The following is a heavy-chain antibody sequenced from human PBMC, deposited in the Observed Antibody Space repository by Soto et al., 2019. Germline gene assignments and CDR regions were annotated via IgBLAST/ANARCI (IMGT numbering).Heavy chain of an antibody. CDR1: GFTFSNYG. J-gene: IGHJ6*02. CDR3: VRDRSISCGSDLYYYNMDV. CDR2: IWYDGSKK. V-gene: IGHV3-33*01. Sequence: QVQLVESGGGVVQPGRSLRLSCAAPGFTFSNYGMHWVRQAPGKGLEWVAVIWYDGSKKNYADSAKGRFTISRDNSKNTLYLQMNSLRVEDTAVYYCVRDRSISCGSDLYYYNMDVWGQGTTVTVSS. D-gene: IGHD5-12*01.